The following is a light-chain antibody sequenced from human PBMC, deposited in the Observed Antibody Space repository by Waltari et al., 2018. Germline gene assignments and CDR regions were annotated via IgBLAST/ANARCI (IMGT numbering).Light chain of an antibody. V-gene: IGLV2-14*03. CDR1: DSDVGGYNY. J-gene: IGLJ3*02. Sequence: QSALTQPASVSGSPGQSTTIFCTGSDSDVGGYNYVSWSQQHPGKAPKLIIYDVSDRPSGVSNRFSASKSGNRASLTISGLQSEDEAEYFCSSYSEARGPQVLFGGGTKLTVL. CDR3: SSYSEARGPQVL. CDR2: DVS.